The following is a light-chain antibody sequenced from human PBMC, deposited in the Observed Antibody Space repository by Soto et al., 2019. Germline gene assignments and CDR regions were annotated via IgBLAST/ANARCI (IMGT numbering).Light chain of an antibody. CDR3: AAWDDSLSGVV. V-gene: IGLV1-47*01. J-gene: IGLJ3*02. Sequence: QSVLTQPPSASGTPGQRVTISCSGSSSNIGSNYVYWYQQLPGTAPKLLIYRNNQRPSGVPDRFSGSKSGTSVSLAISGLRSEDEANYYCAAWDDSLSGVVFGGGT. CDR2: RNN. CDR1: SSNIGSNY.